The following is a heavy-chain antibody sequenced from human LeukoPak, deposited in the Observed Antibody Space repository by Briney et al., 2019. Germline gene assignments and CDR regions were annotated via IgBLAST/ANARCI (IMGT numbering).Heavy chain of an antibody. V-gene: IGHV4-59*08. CDR3: ARHSRGTHAFDI. J-gene: IGHJ3*02. Sequence: SETLSLTCTVSGGSISSYYWSWIRQPPGKGLEWIGYIHYSGSTYYNPSLTSRVTISIDTSKNQFSLRLSSVTAADTAVYYCARHSRGTHAFDIWGQGTMVTVSS. CDR2: IHYSGST. CDR1: GGSISSYY.